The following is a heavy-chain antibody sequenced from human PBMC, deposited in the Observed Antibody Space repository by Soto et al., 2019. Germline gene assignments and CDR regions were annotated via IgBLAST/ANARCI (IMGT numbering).Heavy chain of an antibody. CDR2: ILPKYGTA. CDR3: ARATYYDYVWGSYRSPYGMDV. D-gene: IGHD3-16*02. Sequence: ASVKVSCKESGGIFNSYGISWVRQAPGQGLEWMGGILPKYGTASYAQKFQGRVTITRDTSASTVYMELSSLRSEDTAVYYCARATYYDYVWGSYRSPYGMDVWGQGTTVTVSS. V-gene: IGHV1-69*05. J-gene: IGHJ6*02. CDR1: GGIFNSYG.